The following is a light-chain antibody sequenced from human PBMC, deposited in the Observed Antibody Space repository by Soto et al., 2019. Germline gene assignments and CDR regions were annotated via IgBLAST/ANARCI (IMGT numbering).Light chain of an antibody. CDR1: QDITSW. Sequence: DIQMTQSPSSVSAVVGDRVTITCRASQDITSWLAWYQQQPGRAPKLLIYAASTLQGGVPSRFSGSGSGTDFTLTISSLQPEDFATYYCQQAHSFPVTFGQGTRLEI. CDR2: AAS. J-gene: IGKJ5*01. CDR3: QQAHSFPVT. V-gene: IGKV1-12*01.